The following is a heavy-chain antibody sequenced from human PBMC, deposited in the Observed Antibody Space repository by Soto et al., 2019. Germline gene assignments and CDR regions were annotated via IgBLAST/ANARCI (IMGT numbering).Heavy chain of an antibody. CDR2: ISSSGSTI. V-gene: IGHV3-11*01. CDR3: ARDERSKTTYWSFDL. CDR1: GFTFSDYY. Sequence: GGSLRLSCAASGFTFSDYYMSWIRQAPGKGLEWVSYISSSGSTIYYADSVKGRFTISRDNAKNSLYLQMNSLRAEDTAVYYCARDERSKTTYWSFDLWGRGTLVTVSS. J-gene: IGHJ2*01. D-gene: IGHD4-17*01.